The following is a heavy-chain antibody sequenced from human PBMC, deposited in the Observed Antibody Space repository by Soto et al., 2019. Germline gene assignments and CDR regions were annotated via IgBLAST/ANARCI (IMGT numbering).Heavy chain of an antibody. CDR2: MSYDGNDI. V-gene: IGHV3-30*04. Sequence: PGSSLRLSCAASGFRFSNHAMHCVLQTTGKGLEWVQVMSYDGNDIFYADSMKGRCTISRYNSDNTLFLRMNSLINDDTGAYYGVSEDDPGMDVWGQGTTVTVSS. D-gene: IGHD3-16*01. CDR1: GFRFSNHA. CDR3: VSEDDPGMDV. J-gene: IGHJ6*02.